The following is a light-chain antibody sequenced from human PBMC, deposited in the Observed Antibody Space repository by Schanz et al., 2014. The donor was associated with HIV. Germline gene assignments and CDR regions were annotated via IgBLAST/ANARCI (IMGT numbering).Light chain of an antibody. Sequence: QSVLAQPPSASGTPGQRVTISCAGSTSNIGDNPVNWYQHVPGTAPKLLIYSDNQRPSEVTDRFSASKSGTSASLAISGLRSEDEADYYCSAWDDSLSGVIFGGGTKLTVL. J-gene: IGLJ2*01. CDR1: TSNIGDNP. CDR2: SDN. V-gene: IGLV1-47*02. CDR3: SAWDDSLSGVI.